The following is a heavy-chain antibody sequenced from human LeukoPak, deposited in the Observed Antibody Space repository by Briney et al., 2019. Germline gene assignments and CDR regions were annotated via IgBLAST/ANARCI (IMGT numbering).Heavy chain of an antibody. V-gene: IGHV4-39*07. Sequence: PSETLSLTCTVSGGSISSSSYYWGWIRQPPGKGLEWIGSIYHSGSTYYNPSLKSRVTISVDTSKNQFSLKLSSVTAADTAVYYCARVSHYYDSSGYYTNWFDPWGQGTLVTVSS. CDR1: GGSISSSSYY. J-gene: IGHJ5*02. D-gene: IGHD3-22*01. CDR2: IYHSGST. CDR3: ARVSHYYDSSGYYTNWFDP.